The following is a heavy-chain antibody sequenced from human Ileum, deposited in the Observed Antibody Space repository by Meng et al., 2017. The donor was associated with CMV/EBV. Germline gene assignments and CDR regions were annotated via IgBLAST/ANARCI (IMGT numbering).Heavy chain of an antibody. Sequence: GGSLRLSCAASGFTFSSYAMHWVRQAPGKGLEWVAVISYDGSNKYYADSVKGRFTISRDNSKNTLYLQMNSLRAEETAVYYCAREGPWYQLRQHYYGMDVWGQETTVTVSS. J-gene: IGHJ6*02. CDR3: AREGPWYQLRQHYYGMDV. CDR1: GFTFSSYA. CDR2: ISYDGSNK. D-gene: IGHD2-2*01. V-gene: IGHV3-30*04.